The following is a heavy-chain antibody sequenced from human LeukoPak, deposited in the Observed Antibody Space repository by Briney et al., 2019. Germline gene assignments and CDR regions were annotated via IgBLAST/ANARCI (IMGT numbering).Heavy chain of an antibody. CDR2: IFYSLIT. D-gene: IGHD1-26*01. J-gene: IGHJ4*02. CDR1: GVSISSYY. CDR3: ARLAAISGSDYPDD. Sequence: SETLSLTCTVSGVSISSYYWSWIRQPPGKGLEWIGYIFYSLITIYNPSLRSRVTISADTSKNHFSLRLRSVTAADTAVYYCARLAAISGSDYPDDWGQGTLVPVSS. V-gene: IGHV4-59*08.